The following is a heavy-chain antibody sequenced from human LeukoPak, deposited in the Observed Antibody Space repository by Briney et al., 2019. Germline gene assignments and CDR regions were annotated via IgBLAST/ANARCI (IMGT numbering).Heavy chain of an antibody. CDR3: ARGWEGYFDY. V-gene: IGHV3-74*01. CDR1: GFTFSGYW. CDR2: INSDGSTYT. D-gene: IGHD1-26*01. Sequence: GGSLRLSCAASGFTFSGYWMHWVRQPPGKGLVWVSRINSDGSTYTRYADSEKGRFTISRDNAKNTLYLQMNSLRAEDTAVYYCARGWEGYFDYWGQGTLVTVSS. J-gene: IGHJ4*02.